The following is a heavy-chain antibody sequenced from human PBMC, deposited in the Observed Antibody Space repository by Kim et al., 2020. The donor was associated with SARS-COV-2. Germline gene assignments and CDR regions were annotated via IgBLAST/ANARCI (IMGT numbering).Heavy chain of an antibody. J-gene: IGHJ4*02. V-gene: IGHV3-30*18. CDR1: GFTFSSYG. CDR3: AKDQVGATDY. Sequence: GGSLRLSCAASGFTFSSYGMHWVRQAPGKGLEWVAVISYDGSNKYYADSVKGRFTISRDNSKNTLYLQMNSLRAEDTAVYYCAKDQVGATDYWGQGTLVTVSS. CDR2: ISYDGSNK. D-gene: IGHD1-26*01.